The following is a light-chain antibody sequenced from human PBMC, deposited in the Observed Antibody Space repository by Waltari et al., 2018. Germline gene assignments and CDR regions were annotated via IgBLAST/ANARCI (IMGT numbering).Light chain of an antibody. V-gene: IGKV1-27*01. Sequence: DIQMTQSPSSLSASVGDRVTITCRASQGISNYLAWYQQQPGKVPKLLIYAASTLQSGVPSRVSGGGSGTDFTLTISCLQPEDVANYYCQQYNNALFAFGPGTKVDIK. J-gene: IGKJ3*01. CDR3: QQYNNALFA. CDR2: AAS. CDR1: QGISNY.